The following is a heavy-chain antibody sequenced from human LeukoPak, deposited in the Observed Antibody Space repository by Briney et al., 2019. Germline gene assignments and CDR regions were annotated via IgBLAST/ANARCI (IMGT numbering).Heavy chain of an antibody. D-gene: IGHD1-7*01. Sequence: ASVKVSCKVSGYTLTELSMHWVRQAPGKGLEWIGGFDPEDSETIYAQKFQGRVTMTEDTSTDTAYMELSSLRSEDTAVYYCATAPVNWNYYFDYWGQGTLVTVSS. CDR1: GYTLTELS. CDR2: FDPEDSET. J-gene: IGHJ4*02. V-gene: IGHV1-24*01. CDR3: ATAPVNWNYYFDY.